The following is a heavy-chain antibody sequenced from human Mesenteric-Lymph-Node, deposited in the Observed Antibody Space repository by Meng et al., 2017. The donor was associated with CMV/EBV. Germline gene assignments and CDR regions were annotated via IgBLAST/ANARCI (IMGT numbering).Heavy chain of an antibody. CDR1: GYTFTSCG. J-gene: IGHJ6*02. D-gene: IGHD6-13*01. V-gene: IGHV1-18*01. Sequence: ASVKVSCKASGYTFTSCGISWVRQAPGQGLEWMGWISAYNGNTIYAQKFQGRVTMTRDTSISTAYMEVTRLRSDDTAVYYCARDPVSSSWHQILYYGLDVWGQGTTVTVSS. CDR3: ARDPVSSSWHQILYYGLDV. CDR2: ISAYNGNT.